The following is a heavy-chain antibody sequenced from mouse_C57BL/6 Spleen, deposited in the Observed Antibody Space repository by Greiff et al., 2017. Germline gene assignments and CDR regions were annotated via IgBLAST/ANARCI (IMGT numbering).Heavy chain of an antibody. D-gene: IGHD2-3*01. Sequence: EVQLQQSGGGLVQPGGSMKLSCVASGFTFSNYWMNWVRQSPEKGLEWVAQIRLKSDNYATHYAESVKGRFTISRDDSKSSVYLQMNNLRAEDTGIYYCTGEDGYYDAMDYWGQGTSVTVSS. CDR2: IRLKSDNYAT. CDR1: GFTFSNYW. V-gene: IGHV6-3*01. CDR3: TGEDGYYDAMDY. J-gene: IGHJ4*01.